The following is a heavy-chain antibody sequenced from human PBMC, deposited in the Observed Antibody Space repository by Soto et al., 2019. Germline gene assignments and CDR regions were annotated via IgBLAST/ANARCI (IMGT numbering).Heavy chain of an antibody. CDR1: GVTFSGYY. V-gene: IGHV3-11*06. CDR2: ISSSSTYT. Sequence: GGSLRLSCAASGVTFSGYYMSWIRQAPGKGLEWVSYISSSSTYTNYADSVKGRFTISRDNAKNSLYLQMNSLRAEDTAVYYCARSRGVSSPGYYGMDVWGQGTTVTVSS. CDR3: ARSRGVSSPGYYGMDV. J-gene: IGHJ6*02. D-gene: IGHD2-15*01.